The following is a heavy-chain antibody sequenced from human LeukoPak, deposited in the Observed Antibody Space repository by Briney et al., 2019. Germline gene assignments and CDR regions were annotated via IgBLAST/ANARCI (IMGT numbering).Heavy chain of an antibody. D-gene: IGHD6-13*01. CDR2: ISSSSSYI. V-gene: IGHV3-21*01. J-gene: IGHJ3*02. CDR3: ARTGIAAAGDAFDI. Sequence: GGSLRLSCAASGFTFSSYSMNWVRQAPGKGLEWVSSISSSSSYIYYADSVKGRFTISRDNAKNSLYLQMNSLRAEDTAVYYCARTGIAAAGDAFDIWGQGTMATVSS. CDR1: GFTFSSYS.